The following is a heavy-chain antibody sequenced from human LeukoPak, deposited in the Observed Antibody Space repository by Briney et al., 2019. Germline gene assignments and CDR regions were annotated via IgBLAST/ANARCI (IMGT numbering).Heavy chain of an antibody. V-gene: IGHV4-34*01. CDR2: INHSGST. CDR1: GGSFSGYY. J-gene: IGHJ4*02. D-gene: IGHD3-9*01. CDR3: ARGGVRYFDWLPFDY. Sequence: SETLSLTCAVYGGSFSGYYWSWIRQPPGKGLGWIGEINHSGSTNYNPSLKSRVTISVDTSKNQFSLKLSSVTAADTAVYYCARGGVRYFDWLPFDYWGQGTLVTVSS.